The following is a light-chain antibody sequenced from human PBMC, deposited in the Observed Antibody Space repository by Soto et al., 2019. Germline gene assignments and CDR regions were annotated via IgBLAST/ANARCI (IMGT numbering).Light chain of an antibody. Sequence: DVVMTQTPLSLSVAPGQPASISCKSSQSLLHITGETFLFWYLQKPGQSPQLLIYEVATRVSGVPDRFSGRWSGTDCTLEISRVESDDVGIYYCMRSTHLPPTVGEGTRLGIE. V-gene: IGKV2-29*03. CDR2: EVA. J-gene: IGKJ5*01. CDR3: MRSTHLPPT. CDR1: QSLLHITGETF.